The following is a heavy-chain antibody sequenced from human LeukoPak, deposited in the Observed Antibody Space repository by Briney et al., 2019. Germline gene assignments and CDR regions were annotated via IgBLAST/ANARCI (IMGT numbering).Heavy chain of an antibody. V-gene: IGHV3-30-3*01. D-gene: IGHD6-19*01. CDR3: ARGLSIGIAVAGRVPYYFDY. CDR1: GFTFSSYA. CDR2: ISYDGSNK. Sequence: HPGGSLRLSCAASGFTFSSYAMHWVRQAPGKGLEWVAVISYDGSNKYYADSVKGRFTISRDNSKNTLYLQMNSLRAEDTAVYYCARGLSIGIAVAGRVPYYFDYWGQGTLVTVSS. J-gene: IGHJ4*02.